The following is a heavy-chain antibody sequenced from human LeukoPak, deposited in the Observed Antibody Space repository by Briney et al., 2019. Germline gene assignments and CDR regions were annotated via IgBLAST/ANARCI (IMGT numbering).Heavy chain of an antibody. D-gene: IGHD6-19*01. V-gene: IGHV4-34*01. Sequence: SETLSLTCAVYGGSFSGYYWSWIRQPPGKGLEWIGEINHSGSTNYNPSPKSRVTISVDTSKNQFSLKLSSVTAADTAVYYCARKPGIAVAGGYYFDYWGQGTLVTVSS. CDR3: ARKPGIAVAGGYYFDY. CDR1: GGSFSGYY. CDR2: INHSGST. J-gene: IGHJ4*02.